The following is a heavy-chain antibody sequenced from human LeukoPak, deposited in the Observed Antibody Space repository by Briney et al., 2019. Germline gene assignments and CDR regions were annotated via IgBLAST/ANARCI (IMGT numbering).Heavy chain of an antibody. CDR1: GFTVSSNY. CDR3: ARTVGYIYGYPSPKTPDY. D-gene: IGHD5-18*01. Sequence: GGSLRLSXAASGFTVSSNYMSWVRQAPGKGLEWVSVIYSGGSTYYADSVKGRFTISRDNSKNTLYLQMNSLRAEDTAVYYCARTVGYIYGYPSPKTPDYWGQGTLVTVSS. J-gene: IGHJ4*02. V-gene: IGHV3-66*02. CDR2: IYSGGST.